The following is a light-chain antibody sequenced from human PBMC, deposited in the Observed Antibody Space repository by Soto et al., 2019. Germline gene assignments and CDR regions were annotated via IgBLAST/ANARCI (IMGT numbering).Light chain of an antibody. J-gene: IGKJ2*01. CDR3: QQYNSYSYT. CDR1: QSISSW. Sequence: DIQMTQSPSTLSASVGDRVTITCRASQSISSWLAWYQQKPGKAPKLLIYDASTLDSGVPSTFSGSGSGTEFTLTISSLQPDDFATDYCQQYNSYSYTFGQGTKLDIK. CDR2: DAS. V-gene: IGKV1-5*01.